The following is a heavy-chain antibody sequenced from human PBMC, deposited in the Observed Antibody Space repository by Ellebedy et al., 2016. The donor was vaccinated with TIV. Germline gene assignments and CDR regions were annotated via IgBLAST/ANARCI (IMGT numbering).Heavy chain of an antibody. CDR1: GFTFSTYV. Sequence: PGGSLRLSCAASGFTFSTYVMNWVRQAPGKGLEWVSYIGGSTTPIHYADSVKGRFTISRDNAKNTLYLQMNSLRVEDTAVYYCVRNNFFMDVWGKGTTVTVSS. V-gene: IGHV3-48*03. D-gene: IGHD1-1*01. CDR2: IGGSTTPI. CDR3: VRNNFFMDV. J-gene: IGHJ6*03.